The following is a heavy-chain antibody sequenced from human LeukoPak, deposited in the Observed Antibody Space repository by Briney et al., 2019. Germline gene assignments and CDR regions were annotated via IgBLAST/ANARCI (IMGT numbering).Heavy chain of an antibody. J-gene: IGHJ3*02. CDR2: ISGSGGNT. Sequence: HGGSLRLSCVASGFTFSSYAMSWVRQAPGKGLEWVSAISGSGGNTYYADSVKGRFTISRDNSKNTLYLQMNGLRAEDTAAYYSAKVVHIVVVNDAFDIWGQGTMVTVSS. CDR3: AKVVHIVVVNDAFDI. V-gene: IGHV3-23*01. CDR1: GFTFSSYA. D-gene: IGHD2-21*01.